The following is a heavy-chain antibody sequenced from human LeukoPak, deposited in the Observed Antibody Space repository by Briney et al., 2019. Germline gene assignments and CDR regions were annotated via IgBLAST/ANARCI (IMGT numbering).Heavy chain of an antibody. CDR1: GVSFSGYY. J-gene: IGHJ3*02. D-gene: IGHD3-22*01. V-gene: IGHV4-34*01. Sequence: SETLSLTCAVYGVSFSGYYWSWIRQPPGKGLEWIGEINHSGSTNYNPSLKSRVTISVDTSKNQFSLKLSSVTAADTAVYYCARLLRGGRDTPMVTMIVVRAKSGAFDIWGQGTMVTVSS. CDR3: ARLLRGGRDTPMVTMIVVRAKSGAFDI. CDR2: INHSGST.